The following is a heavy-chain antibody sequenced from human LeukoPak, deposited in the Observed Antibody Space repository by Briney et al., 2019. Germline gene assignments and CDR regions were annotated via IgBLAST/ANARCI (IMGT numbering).Heavy chain of an antibody. V-gene: IGHV3-48*03. CDR1: GFTFSSYE. J-gene: IGHJ4*02. Sequence: GGSLRLSCAASGFTFSSYEMNWVRQAPGKGLEWDSYISSSGSTIYYADSVQGRFTISRDNAKNSLYLQMNSLRAEDTAVYYCARDRAVAYDYWGQGTLVTVSS. CDR3: ARDRAVAYDY. D-gene: IGHD6-19*01. CDR2: ISSSGSTI.